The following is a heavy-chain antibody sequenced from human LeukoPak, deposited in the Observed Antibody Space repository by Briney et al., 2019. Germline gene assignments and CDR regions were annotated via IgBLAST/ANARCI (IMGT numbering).Heavy chain of an antibody. J-gene: IGHJ5*02. CDR1: GGTFSSYA. V-gene: IGHV1-69*01. D-gene: IGHD4-17*01. CDR3: ARVGYGDHNDNWFDP. Sequence: SVKVSCKASGGTFSSYAISWVRQAPGQGLEWMGGIIPIFGTANYAQKFQGRVTITADESTSTAYMELSSLRSEDTAVYYCARVGYGDHNDNWFDPWGQGTLVTVSS. CDR2: IIPIFGTA.